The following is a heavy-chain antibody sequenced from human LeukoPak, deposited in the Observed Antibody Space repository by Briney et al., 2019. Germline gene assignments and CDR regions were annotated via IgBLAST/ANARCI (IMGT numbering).Heavy chain of an antibody. CDR3: ARADPEIRYFDWLLEGYYMDV. CDR1: GYTFTGYY. J-gene: IGHJ6*03. CDR2: INPNSGGT. D-gene: IGHD3-9*01. Sequence: ASVKVSCKASGYTFTGYYMHWVRQAPGQGLEWMGWINPNSGGTNYAQKFQGRVTMTRNTSISTAYMELSSLRSEDTAVYYCARADPEIRYFDWLLEGYYMDVWGKGTTVTISS. V-gene: IGHV1-2*02.